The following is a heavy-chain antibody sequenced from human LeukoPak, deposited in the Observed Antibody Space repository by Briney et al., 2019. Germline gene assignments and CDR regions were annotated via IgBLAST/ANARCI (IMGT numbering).Heavy chain of an antibody. V-gene: IGHV2-5*01. CDR2: LYWNDDK. Sequence: SGPTLTNPTQTLTLTCTFSGFSLRTSGGGVGWIRQPPGKALEWLALLYWNDDKLYSPSLKSRLTITKDTSKNQVVLTMTNMDPVDTATYYCAHRLGYYDILTGYPTLYFDFWGQGTLVTVS. CDR3: AHRLGYYDILTGYPTLYFDF. CDR1: GFSLRTSGGG. D-gene: IGHD3-9*01. J-gene: IGHJ4*02.